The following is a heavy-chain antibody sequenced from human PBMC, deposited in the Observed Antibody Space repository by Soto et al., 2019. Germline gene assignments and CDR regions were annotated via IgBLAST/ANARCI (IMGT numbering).Heavy chain of an antibody. CDR3: AKGGVGSTSNAFDI. D-gene: IGHD1-26*01. CDR2: ISYDGSNK. CDR1: GFTFRSYG. V-gene: IGHV3-30*18. J-gene: IGHJ3*02. Sequence: GGSLRLSCAASGFTFRSYGMHWVRQAPDKGLEWVSVISYDGSNKYYADSVKGRFTISRDNSKNTLYLQMNSLRAEDTAVYYCAKGGVGSTSNAFDIWGQGTMVTVSS.